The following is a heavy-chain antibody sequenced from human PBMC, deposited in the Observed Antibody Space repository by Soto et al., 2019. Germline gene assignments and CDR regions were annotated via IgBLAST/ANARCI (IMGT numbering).Heavy chain of an antibody. D-gene: IGHD2-8*01. J-gene: IGHJ4*02. CDR2: INAGNGNT. Sequence: VASVKVSCKASGYTFTNYAMHWVRQAPGQRPEWMGWINAGNGNTKYSQKFQGRVTITRDTSASTAYLELSSLRSEDTSVYYCARDASTSCTKGICTSFDYWGQGTVVTVSS. CDR3: ARDASTSCTKGICTSFDY. CDR1: GYTFTNYA. V-gene: IGHV1-3*01.